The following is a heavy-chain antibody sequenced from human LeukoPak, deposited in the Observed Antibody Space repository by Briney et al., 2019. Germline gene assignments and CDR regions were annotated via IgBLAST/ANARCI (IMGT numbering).Heavy chain of an antibody. CDR2: INSDGSST. D-gene: IGHD3-9*01. V-gene: IGHV3-74*01. CDR3: ARDAYDILTGYSWFDP. CDR1: GFSVSGYW. Sequence: GGSLRLSCAVSGFSVSGYWMTWVRQAPGKGLVWVSRINSDGSSTSYADSVKGRFTISRDNAKNTLYLQMNSLRAEDTAVYYCARDAYDILTGYSWFDPWGQETLVTVSS. J-gene: IGHJ5*02.